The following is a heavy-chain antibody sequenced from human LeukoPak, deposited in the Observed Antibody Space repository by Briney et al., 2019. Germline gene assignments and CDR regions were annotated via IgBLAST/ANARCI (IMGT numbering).Heavy chain of an antibody. V-gene: IGHV1-2*02. Sequence: GASVKVSCKASGYTFTGYYMHWERQAPGQGLEWMGWINPNSGGTNYAQKFQGRVTMTRDTSISTAYMELSRLRSDDTAVYYCASPYDYGGNSGVTFDYWGQGTLVTVSS. D-gene: IGHD4-23*01. CDR2: INPNSGGT. J-gene: IGHJ4*02. CDR3: ASPYDYGGNSGVTFDY. CDR1: GYTFTGYY.